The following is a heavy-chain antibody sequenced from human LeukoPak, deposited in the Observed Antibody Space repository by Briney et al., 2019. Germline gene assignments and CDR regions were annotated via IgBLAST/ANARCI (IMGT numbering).Heavy chain of an antibody. D-gene: IGHD3-22*01. CDR1: GGSIISSSYY. J-gene: IGHJ6*03. Sequence: PSETLSLTCTVSGGSIISSSYYWDWLRQPPGKGLEWIGSIYYSGSTYYNPSLKSRVTIPVDTSKSQFSLKVSSVTAADTAVYYCARDRFDDSSGYYYHYYYYMDVWGKGTTVTVSS. CDR2: IYYSGST. CDR3: ARDRFDDSSGYYYHYYYYMDV. V-gene: IGHV4-39*07.